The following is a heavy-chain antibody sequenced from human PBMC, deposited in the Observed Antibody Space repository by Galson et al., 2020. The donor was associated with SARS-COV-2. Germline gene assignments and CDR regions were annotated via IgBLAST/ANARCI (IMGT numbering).Heavy chain of an antibody. Sequence: SETLSLTCTVSGYTISSGYYWGWIRQAPGKGLEWIGSVYQGGSPSHNPSLKSRVCISMDTSKNQFSLRLNSVTAADTSVYYCVRSIYFFDYWGQGSLVTVSS. V-gene: IGHV4-38-2*02. CDR2: VYQGGSP. J-gene: IGHJ4*02. CDR3: VRSIYFFDY. CDR1: GYTISSGYY. D-gene: IGHD3-3*01.